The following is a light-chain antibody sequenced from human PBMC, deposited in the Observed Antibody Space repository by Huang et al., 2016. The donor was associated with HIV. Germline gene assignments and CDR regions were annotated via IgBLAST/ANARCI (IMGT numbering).Light chain of an antibody. CDR3: MQGTHWPPYT. V-gene: IGKV2-30*01. CDR1: QSLEYSDGNTY. Sequence: DVVLNQSPLSLPVTLGQSASISCRSSQSLEYSDGNTYLSWFHQRPGQSPRRLIYNVCKRDSGVPDRCSGSGSGTDFTLKIRRVEAEDVGIYYCMQGTHWPPYTFGQGTKLEI. J-gene: IGKJ2*01. CDR2: NVC.